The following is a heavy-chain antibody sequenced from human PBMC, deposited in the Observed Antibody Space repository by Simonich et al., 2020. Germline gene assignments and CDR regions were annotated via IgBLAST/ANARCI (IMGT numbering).Heavy chain of an antibody. J-gene: IGHJ6*03. V-gene: IGHV1-69-2*01. D-gene: IGHD1-7*01. CDR1: VYTFTDYY. CDR3: ATSNLGRYYYYMDV. Sequence: EVQLVQSGAEVKKPGATVKISCKVSVYTFTDYYMHWVQQAPGKGLEWMGIVDPEEGETIYAGKYQGRVTLTADTSPDTAYMELSSLRAEDTAVYYCATSNLGRYYYYMDVWGKGTTVTVSS. CDR2: VDPEEGET.